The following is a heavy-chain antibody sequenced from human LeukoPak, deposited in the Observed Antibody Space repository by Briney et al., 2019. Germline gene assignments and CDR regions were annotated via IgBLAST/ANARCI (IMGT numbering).Heavy chain of an antibody. D-gene: IGHD6-19*01. J-gene: IGHJ4*02. Sequence: GGSLRLSCAASGFTVSSNYMSWVRQAPGKGLEWVSVIYSGGSTYYADSVKGRFTISRDNSKNTLYLQMNSLRAEDTAVYYCARSVPPRDSSGWYREDYFDYWGQGTLVTVSS. CDR3: ARSVPPRDSSGWYREDYFDY. V-gene: IGHV3-53*01. CDR2: IYSGGST. CDR1: GFTVSSNY.